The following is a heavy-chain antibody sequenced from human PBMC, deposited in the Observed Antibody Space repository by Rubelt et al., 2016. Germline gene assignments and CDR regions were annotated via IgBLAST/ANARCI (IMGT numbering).Heavy chain of an antibody. CDR1: GFTFDDYT. J-gene: IGHJ4*02. V-gene: IGHV3-43*01. CDR2: ISWDGGST. D-gene: IGHD3-10*01. CDR3: AKDLSKLLWFGEGLDY. Sequence: AASGFTFDDYTMHWVRQAPGKGLEWVSLISWDGGSTYYADSVKGRFTISRDNSKNSLYLQMNSLRTEDTALYYCAKDLSKLLWFGEGLDYWGQGTLVTVSS.